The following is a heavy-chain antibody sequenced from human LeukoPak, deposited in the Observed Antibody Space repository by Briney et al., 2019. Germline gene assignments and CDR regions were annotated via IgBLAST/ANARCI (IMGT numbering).Heavy chain of an antibody. D-gene: IGHD3-3*01. Sequence: GGSLRLSCAASGFTFSDYALGWVRQAPGRGLEWVATLSGSGAGTYYSDSVQGRFTISRDNSKRTLFLQMNSLRAEDTAFYYCAKAELGVDTFFDYWGQGTLVTVSP. CDR2: LSGSGAGT. J-gene: IGHJ4*02. V-gene: IGHV3-23*01. CDR1: GFTFSDYA. CDR3: AKAELGVDTFFDY.